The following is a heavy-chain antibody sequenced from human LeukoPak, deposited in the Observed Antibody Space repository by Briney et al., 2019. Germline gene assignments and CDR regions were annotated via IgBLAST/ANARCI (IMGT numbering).Heavy chain of an antibody. D-gene: IGHD4/OR15-4a*01. J-gene: IGHJ4*02. Sequence: PGGSLRLSCTVSGFTVSSNSVSWVRQAPGKGLEWVSFIYSDNTHYSDPVKGRFTISRDNSKNTLYLQMNSLRAEDTAVYYCARRAGAYSHPYDYWGQGTLATVSS. CDR3: ARRAGAYSHPYDY. V-gene: IGHV3-53*01. CDR2: IYSDNT. CDR1: GFTVSSNS.